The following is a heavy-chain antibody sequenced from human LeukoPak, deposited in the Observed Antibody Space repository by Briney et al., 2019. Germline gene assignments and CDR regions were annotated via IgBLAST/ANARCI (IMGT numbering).Heavy chain of an antibody. CDR2: IHPGDSDT. Sequence: GESLKISCTGSGYSFSSYWIGWVRQMPGKGLEWMGIIHPGDSDTRYSPSFQGQVTISADKSISTAYLQWSSLKASDTAMYYCARRALGYCSSTSCYAHWFDPWGQGTLVTVSS. CDR3: ARRALGYCSSTSCYAHWFDP. D-gene: IGHD2-2*01. J-gene: IGHJ5*02. V-gene: IGHV5-51*01. CDR1: GYSFSSYW.